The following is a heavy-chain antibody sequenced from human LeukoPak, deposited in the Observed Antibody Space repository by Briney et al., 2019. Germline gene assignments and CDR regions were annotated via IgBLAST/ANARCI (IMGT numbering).Heavy chain of an antibody. CDR2: ISAGNGNT. V-gene: IGHV1-3*01. J-gene: IGHJ6*04. CDR1: GYSFTDYG. Sequence: GASVKVPCKASGYSFTDYGVHWVRQAPGQRLEWLGWISAGNGNTKYSQKFQGRVTITRDTSASTAYMELRGLRSEDTAVYYCARMEWNDFGDYYYYGMDVWGKGTTVTVSS. D-gene: IGHD1-1*01. CDR3: ARMEWNDFGDYYYYGMDV.